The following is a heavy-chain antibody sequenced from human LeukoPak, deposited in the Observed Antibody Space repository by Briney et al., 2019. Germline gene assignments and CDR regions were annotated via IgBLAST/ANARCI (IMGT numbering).Heavy chain of an antibody. CDR2: ISYDGSNE. D-gene: IGHD6-19*01. J-gene: IGHJ6*02. Sequence: GGSLRLSCAASGFNFGSYGMHWVRQAPGKGLEWVAVISYDGSNEYYADSVKGRFTISRGSSRNTLYLQMDSLRPEDTAMYYCSKSAVAGTHYYYYDMDVWGQGTTVTVSS. CDR1: GFNFGSYG. V-gene: IGHV3-30*18. CDR3: SKSAVAGTHYYYYDMDV.